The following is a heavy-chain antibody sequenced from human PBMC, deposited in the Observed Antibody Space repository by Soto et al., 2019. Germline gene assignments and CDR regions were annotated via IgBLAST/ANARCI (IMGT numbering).Heavy chain of an antibody. Sequence: QVQLVESGGGLVEPGGSLRLSCAASGFTFSDYYMSWIRQAPGMGLEWVSYMTSDSSYTNYADSVKGRFTISRDNAKNSLYLQINSMRVEDTAVYYCARRDGWEFDYWGQGTLVTVSS. J-gene: IGHJ4*02. CDR2: MTSDSSYT. D-gene: IGHD3-10*01. CDR1: GFTFSDYY. CDR3: ARRDGWEFDY. V-gene: IGHV3-11*06.